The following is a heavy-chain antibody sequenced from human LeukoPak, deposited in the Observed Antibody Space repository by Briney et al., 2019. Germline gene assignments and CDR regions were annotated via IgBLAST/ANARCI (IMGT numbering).Heavy chain of an antibody. CDR2: MNQDETEK. CDR3: ARVAYRPDY. D-gene: IGHD3-16*01. CDR1: GFSFRNYW. J-gene: IGHJ4*02. Sequence: GGSLRLSCAAFGFSFRNYWMSCVRQAPGKGLEWVANMNQDETEKYYLGSVKGRVTISRDNAKNLLYLEMTSLRAEDTALYYCARVAYRPDYWGQGTLVTVSS. V-gene: IGHV3-7*05.